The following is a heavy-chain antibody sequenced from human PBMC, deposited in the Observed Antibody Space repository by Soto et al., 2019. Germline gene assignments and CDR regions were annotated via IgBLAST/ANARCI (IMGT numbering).Heavy chain of an antibody. CDR3: ARAITETTSPWFDP. J-gene: IGHJ5*02. CDR2: IIPIFGTA. V-gene: IGHV1-69*13. Sequence: SVKVSCKASGGTFSSYAISWVRQAPGQGPEWMGGIIPIFGTANYAQKCQGRVTITADESTSTAYMELSSLRSEDTAVYYCARAITETTSPWFDPWGKGPLVTVCS. CDR1: GGTFSSYA. D-gene: IGHD1-7*01.